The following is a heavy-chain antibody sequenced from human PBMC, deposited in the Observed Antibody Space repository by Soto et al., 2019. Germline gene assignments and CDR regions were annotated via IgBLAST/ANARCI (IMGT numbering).Heavy chain of an antibody. J-gene: IGHJ4*02. CDR2: IDVTGRST. Sequence: GGSLRLSCAASGFTFSSHWMHWVRQAPGKGLEWVSRIDVTGRSTSYADSVKGRFTVSRDNANNTLYLQMNSLRAEDTAVYYCTRGKYSGSYYFDYWGQGTLVTVYS. D-gene: IGHD1-26*01. V-gene: IGHV3-74*01. CDR1: GFTFSSHW. CDR3: TRGKYSGSYYFDY.